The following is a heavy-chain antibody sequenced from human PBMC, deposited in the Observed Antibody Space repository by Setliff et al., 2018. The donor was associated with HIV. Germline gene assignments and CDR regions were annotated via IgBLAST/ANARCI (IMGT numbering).Heavy chain of an antibody. CDR1: GGSISSSSYY. J-gene: IGHJ4*02. Sequence: KPSETLSLTCTVSGGSISSSSYYWGWIRQPPGRGLEWIGSIYYSGSTYYNPSPKSRVTISVDTSKNQFSLKLSSVTAADTAVYSCARGHPVGLRRQPPRFGYWGQGTLVTVSS. V-gene: IGHV4-39*01. CDR3: ARGHPVGLRRQPPRFGY. D-gene: IGHD1-1*01. CDR2: IYYSGST.